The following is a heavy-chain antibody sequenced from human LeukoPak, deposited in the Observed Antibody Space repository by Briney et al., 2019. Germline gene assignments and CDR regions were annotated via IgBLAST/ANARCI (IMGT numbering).Heavy chain of an antibody. D-gene: IGHD3-10*01. CDR3: ARGSGFHPD. J-gene: IGHJ1*01. Sequence: PSETLSLTCTVSSGSITTSYWDCLRQPPGKGLEWIGYIAFSGSTIYNPAFESRVTISRDTSKNQFFLKLTSLTAADTAVYYCARGSGFHPDWGQGTLVAVSP. CDR2: IAFSGST. CDR1: SGSITTSY. V-gene: IGHV4-59*01.